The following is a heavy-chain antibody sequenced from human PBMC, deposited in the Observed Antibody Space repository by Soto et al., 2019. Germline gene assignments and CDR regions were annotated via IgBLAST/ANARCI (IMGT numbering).Heavy chain of an antibody. CDR3: ARQLGYCSGGSCYYGMDV. CDR1: GYTFTSYY. V-gene: IGHV1-46*01. CDR2: INPSGGST. Sequence: ASVKVSCKASGYTFTSYYMHWVRQAPGQGLEWMGIINPSGGSTSYAQKLQGRVTMTRDTSTSTVYMELSSLRSEDTAVYYCARQLGYCSGGSCYYGMDVWGQGTTVTVSS. D-gene: IGHD2-15*01. J-gene: IGHJ6*02.